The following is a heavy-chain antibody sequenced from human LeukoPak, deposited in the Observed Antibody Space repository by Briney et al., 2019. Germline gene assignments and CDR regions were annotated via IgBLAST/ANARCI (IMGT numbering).Heavy chain of an antibody. Sequence: QPGGSLRLSCAPSGFTFSSYAMSWVRQAPGKGLEWVSAISGSGGSTYYADSVKGRFTISRDNSKNTLYLQMNSLRAEDTAVYYCAKGQHPTYYDILSGSYGTDVWGQGTTVTVSS. J-gene: IGHJ6*02. D-gene: IGHD3-9*01. CDR1: GFTFSSYA. CDR3: AKGQHPTYYDILSGSYGTDV. V-gene: IGHV3-23*01. CDR2: ISGSGGST.